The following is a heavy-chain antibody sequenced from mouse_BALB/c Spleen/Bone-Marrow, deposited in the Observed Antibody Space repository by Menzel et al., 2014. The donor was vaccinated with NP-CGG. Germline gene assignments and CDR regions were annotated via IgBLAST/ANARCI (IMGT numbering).Heavy chain of an antibody. Sequence: VQLQQPGAELVKPGASVKLSCTASGFNVKDTYMQWVKQRPEQGLEWIGRIDPANGNTQYDPTFQGKATITTDTSSNTAYLQLSSLTSEAAAVYYCSRGRHYNDSDALDYWGQGTSVTASS. V-gene: IGHV14-3*02. D-gene: IGHD1-2*01. CDR3: SRGRHYNDSDALDY. CDR2: IDPANGNT. J-gene: IGHJ4*01. CDR1: GFNVKDTY.